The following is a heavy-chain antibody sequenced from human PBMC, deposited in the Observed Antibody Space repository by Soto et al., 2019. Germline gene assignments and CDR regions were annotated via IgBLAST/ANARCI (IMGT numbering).Heavy chain of an antibody. Sequence: ASVKVSCKASGYTFTSYGISWVRQAPGQGLEWMGWINPNSGGTNYAQKFQGWVTMTRDTSISTAYMELSRLRSDATAVYYCVRDLGRDSYDNWFDPWGQGTPVTVSS. D-gene: IGHD2-21*01. CDR2: INPNSGGT. CDR3: VRDLGRDSYDNWFDP. CDR1: GYTFTSYG. V-gene: IGHV1-2*04. J-gene: IGHJ5*02.